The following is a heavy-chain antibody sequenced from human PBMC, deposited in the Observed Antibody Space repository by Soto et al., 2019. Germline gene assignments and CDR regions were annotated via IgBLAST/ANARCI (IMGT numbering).Heavy chain of an antibody. CDR1: GFTFSSYW. CDR3: ARLHSSGWLRDVYYFDY. D-gene: IGHD6-19*01. V-gene: IGHV3-7*01. Sequence: HPGGSLRLPCAASGFTFSSYWMSWVRQAPGKGLEWVANIKQDGSEKYYVDSVKGRFTISRDNAKNSLYLQMNSLRAEDTAVYYCARLHSSGWLRDVYYFDYWGQGTLVTVSS. J-gene: IGHJ4*02. CDR2: IKQDGSEK.